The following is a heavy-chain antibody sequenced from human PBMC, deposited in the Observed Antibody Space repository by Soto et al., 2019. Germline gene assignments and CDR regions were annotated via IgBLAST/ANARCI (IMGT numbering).Heavy chain of an antibody. V-gene: IGHV4-34*01. D-gene: IGHD3-22*01. CDR1: GGSFSGYY. J-gene: IGHJ4*02. Sequence: SETLSLTCAVYGGSFSGYYWSWIRQPPGKGLEWIGEINHSGSTNYNPSLKSRVTISVDTSKNQFSLKLSSVTAADTAVYYCARGLPVRYYDSSGYNGGVFDYWGQGTLVTVSS. CDR3: ARGLPVRYYDSSGYNGGVFDY. CDR2: INHSGST.